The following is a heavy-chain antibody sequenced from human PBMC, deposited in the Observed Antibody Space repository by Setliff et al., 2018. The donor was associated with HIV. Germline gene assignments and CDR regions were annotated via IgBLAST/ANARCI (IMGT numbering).Heavy chain of an antibody. V-gene: IGHV1-8*02. CDR3: ARDLNYYDSSGYSP. CDR2: MNPNSGNT. CDR1: GYTFTNYD. D-gene: IGHD3-22*01. Sequence: ASVKVSCKASGYTFTNYDINWVRQAPGQGLEWMGWMNPNSGNTGYAQKFQGRVTMTRNTSIRTAYMELSSLRSEDTAVYYCARDLNYYDSSGYSPWGQGTLVTVSS. J-gene: IGHJ5*02.